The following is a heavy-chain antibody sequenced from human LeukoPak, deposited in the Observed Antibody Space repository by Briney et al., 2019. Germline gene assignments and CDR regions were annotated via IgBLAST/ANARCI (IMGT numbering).Heavy chain of an antibody. D-gene: IGHD3/OR15-3a*01. CDR1: GFTFSSYN. Sequence: GGSLRLSCAASGFTFSSYNMNWVRQAPGQGLEWVSSITSGSSYIYYADSVKGRFTISRDNAKSSLYLQMNSLRAEDTAMYYCAGLDFGQDYWGQGTLVTVSS. J-gene: IGHJ4*02. V-gene: IGHV3-21*01. CDR3: AGLDFGQDY. CDR2: ITSGSSYI.